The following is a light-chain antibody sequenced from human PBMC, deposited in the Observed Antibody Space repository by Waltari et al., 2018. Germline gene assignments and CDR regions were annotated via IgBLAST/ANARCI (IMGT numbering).Light chain of an antibody. V-gene: IGLV2-14*03. J-gene: IGLJ1*01. Sequence: QSALTQPPPVSGPPGQSITFPGTGPSRTVGGSNYVSWYQQHPGKAPNLLIYDVIYRPSGVSDRFSGSKSGNTASLIISGLQADDEADYYCSSYISSSTPYVFGTGTKVTVL. CDR3: SSYISSSTPYV. CDR2: DVI. CDR1: SRTVGGSNY.